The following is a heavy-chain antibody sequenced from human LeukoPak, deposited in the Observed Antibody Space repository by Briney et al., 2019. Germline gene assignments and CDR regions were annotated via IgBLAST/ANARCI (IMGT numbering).Heavy chain of an antibody. CDR1: GFTFSNYW. CDR3: ARDRVPGPDLLVVRPHY. V-gene: IGHV3-7*01. D-gene: IGHD3-22*01. J-gene: IGHJ4*02. Sequence: GGSLRLSCEGSGFTFSNYWMSWVRQAPGKGLEWVANIQQHGSESYYGDSVKGRFTISRDNAKNSLYLQMNSLRAEDTAVHYCARDRVPGPDLLVVRPHYWGQGTLVTVSS. CDR2: IQQHGSES.